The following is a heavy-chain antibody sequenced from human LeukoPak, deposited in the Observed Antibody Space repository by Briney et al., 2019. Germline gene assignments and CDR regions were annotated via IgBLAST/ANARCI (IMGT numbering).Heavy chain of an antibody. CDR2: IIPIFGTA. CDR3: ARDPRDYGENYYYYYMDV. CDR1: GGTFSSYA. D-gene: IGHD4-17*01. V-gene: IGHV1-69*01. J-gene: IGHJ6*03. Sequence: VASVKVSCKASGGTFSSYAISWVRQAPGRGLEWMGGIIPIFGTANYAQKFQGRVTITADESTSTAYMELSSLRSEDTAVYYCARDPRDYGENYYYYYMDVWGKGTTVTVSS.